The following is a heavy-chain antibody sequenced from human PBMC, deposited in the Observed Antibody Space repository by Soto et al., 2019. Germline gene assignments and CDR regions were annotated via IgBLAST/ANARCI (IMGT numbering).Heavy chain of an antibody. CDR3: ERDYQGVDTFDY. Sequence: ASVKVSCKASGYTFTGYYMHWVRQAPGQGLEWMGWINPNSGGTNYAQKFQGRVTMTRDTSISTAYMELSRLRSDDTAVYYCERDYQGVDTFDYWGQGTLVTVSS. V-gene: IGHV1-2*02. J-gene: IGHJ4*02. CDR2: INPNSGGT. D-gene: IGHD3-3*01. CDR1: GYTFTGYY.